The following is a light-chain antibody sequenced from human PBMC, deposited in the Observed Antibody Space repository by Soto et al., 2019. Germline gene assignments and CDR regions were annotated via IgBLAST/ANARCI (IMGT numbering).Light chain of an antibody. J-gene: IGKJ5*01. Sequence: EIVLTQSTGTLSLSPCDRATLSCRTSQSFGSSHLAWYQQKPGQAPRLLIYDASNRATGIPARFSGSGSGTDFTLTISSLEPEDFAVYYCQQRKNWQVTFGQGTRLEIK. CDR3: QQRKNWQVT. CDR2: DAS. CDR1: QSFGSSH. V-gene: IGKV3D-20*02.